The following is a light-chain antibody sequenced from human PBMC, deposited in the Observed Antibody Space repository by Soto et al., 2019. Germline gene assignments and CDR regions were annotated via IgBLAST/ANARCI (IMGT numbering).Light chain of an antibody. Sequence: DTLMTQSPSYLSASVGDRISITCRASQTASNYVNWYQQKPGKAPTLLISATSTLQSGVPSRFRGSGSGPDFTLTITSLQPEDFATYYCQQTYTTPRTFGQGTKVAIK. J-gene: IGKJ1*01. CDR3: QQTYTTPRT. V-gene: IGKV1-39*01. CDR1: QTASNY. CDR2: ATS.